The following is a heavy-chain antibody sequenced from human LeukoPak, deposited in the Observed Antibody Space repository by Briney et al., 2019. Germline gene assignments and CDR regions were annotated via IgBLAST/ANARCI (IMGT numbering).Heavy chain of an antibody. CDR2: IYTSGST. J-gene: IGHJ6*02. V-gene: IGHV4-4*07. D-gene: IGHD2-21*02. CDR3: AREGSRDYYYYYGMDV. Sequence: PSETLSLTCTVAGGSISSYYWSWIRQPAGKGLEWIGRIYTSGSTNYNPSLTSRVTMSVDTSKNQFSLKLSSVTAADTAVYYCAREGSRDYYYYYGMDVWGQGTTVTVSS. CDR1: GGSISSYY.